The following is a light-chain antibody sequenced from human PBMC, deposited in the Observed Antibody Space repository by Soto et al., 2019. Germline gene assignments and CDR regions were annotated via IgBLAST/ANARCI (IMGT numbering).Light chain of an antibody. V-gene: IGKV3-15*01. CDR1: QSVSSD. J-gene: IGKJ1*01. CDR3: LQYDNWPRT. CDR2: SAS. Sequence: EIVMTQSPATLSVSPGETATLSCRASQSVSSDLAWYQQKPGQSPRLIIYSASTRATGIPARFSGSGFGTEFSLIISSLQSEDFALYFCLQYDNWPRTFGQGTRVEIK.